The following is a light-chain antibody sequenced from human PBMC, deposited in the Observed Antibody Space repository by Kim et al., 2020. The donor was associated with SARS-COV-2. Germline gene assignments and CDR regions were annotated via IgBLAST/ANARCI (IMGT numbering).Light chain of an antibody. CDR3: ATWDRSLSPRWV. CDR1: SSNIGNDY. J-gene: IGLJ3*02. CDR2: DNN. Sequence: QSVLTQPPSVSAAPGQRVTISCSGSSSNIGNDYVSWYQQLPGTAPRLLIYDNNKRPSGIPDRFSGSKSGTSATLGITGLQTGDEAVYYCATWDRSLSPRWVFGGGTKLTVL. V-gene: IGLV1-51*01.